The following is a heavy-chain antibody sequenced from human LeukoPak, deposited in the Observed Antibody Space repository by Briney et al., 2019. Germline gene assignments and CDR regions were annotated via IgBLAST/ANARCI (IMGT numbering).Heavy chain of an antibody. V-gene: IGHV4-30-2*01. Sequence: ASQTLSLTCTVSGGSISSGGYYWSWIRQPPGKGLEWIGYIYHSGSTYYNPSLKSRVTISVDRSKNQFSLKLSSVTAADTAVYYCARAGIVVVPAGWIAFDIWGQGTMVTVSS. J-gene: IGHJ3*02. CDR1: GGSISSGGYY. D-gene: IGHD2-2*01. CDR3: ARAGIVVVPAGWIAFDI. CDR2: IYHSGST.